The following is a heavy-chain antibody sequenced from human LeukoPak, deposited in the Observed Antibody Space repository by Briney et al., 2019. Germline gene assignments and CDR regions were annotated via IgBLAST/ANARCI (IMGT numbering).Heavy chain of an antibody. J-gene: IGHJ4*02. CDR2: INHSGST. D-gene: IGHD3-22*01. CDR3: ARDTRYYYDSSGLPFDY. Sequence: XIRQPPGKGXEXXXEINHSGSTNYNPSLKSRVTISVDTSKNQFSLKLSSVTAADTAVYYCARDTRYYYDSSGLPFDYWGQGTLVTVSS. V-gene: IGHV4-34*01.